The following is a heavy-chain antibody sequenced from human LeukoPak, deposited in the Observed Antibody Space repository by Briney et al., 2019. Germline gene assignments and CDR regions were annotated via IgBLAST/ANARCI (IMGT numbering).Heavy chain of an antibody. CDR1: GGSISSYY. V-gene: IGHV4-4*07. CDR3: ARDPSAYSSGWYFNFDY. D-gene: IGHD6-19*01. Sequence: PSETLSLTCTVSGGSISSYYWSWIRQPAGKGLEWIGRIYTSGSTNYNPSLKSRVTMSVDTSKNQFSLKLSSVTAADTAVYYCARDPSAYSSGWYFNFDYWGQGTLVTVSS. CDR2: IYTSGST. J-gene: IGHJ4*02.